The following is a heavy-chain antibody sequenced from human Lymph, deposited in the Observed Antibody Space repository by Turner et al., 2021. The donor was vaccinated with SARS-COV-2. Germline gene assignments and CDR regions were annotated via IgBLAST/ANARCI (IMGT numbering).Heavy chain of an antibody. D-gene: IGHD3-22*01. CDR2: INGDGSST. Sequence: EVLLVESGGGLVQPEGSLRLSCAASGFTFSSYWMHWVRQAPGKGLVWVSRINGDGSSTSYADSVKGRFTISRDNAKNTLYLQMNSLRAEDTAVYYCANPSSYYDSSGFEFWGQGTLVTVSS. V-gene: IGHV3-74*01. J-gene: IGHJ4*02. CDR3: ANPSSYYDSSGFEF. CDR1: GFTFSSYW.